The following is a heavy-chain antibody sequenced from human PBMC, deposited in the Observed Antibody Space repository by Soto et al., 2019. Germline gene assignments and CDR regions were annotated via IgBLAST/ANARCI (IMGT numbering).Heavy chain of an antibody. D-gene: IGHD7-27*01. Sequence: GESLKISCKGSGYSFTSYWIGWVRQMPGKGLEWMGIIYPGDSDTRYSPSFQGQFTISADKSISTAYLQWSSLEASVTAMYYCARRSLGNGSYFDYWGQGTLVTVSS. V-gene: IGHV5-51*01. CDR1: GYSFTSYW. CDR2: IYPGDSDT. CDR3: ARRSLGNGSYFDY. J-gene: IGHJ4*03.